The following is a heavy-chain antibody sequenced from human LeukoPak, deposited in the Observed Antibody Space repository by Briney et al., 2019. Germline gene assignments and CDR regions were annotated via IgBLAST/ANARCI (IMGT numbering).Heavy chain of an antibody. CDR2: ISGSGGNT. D-gene: IGHD3-22*01. CDR3: AKDLWIVYHDSSGYAFII. Sequence: GGSLRLSCAASGFNFSSYGMSWVRQAPGKGLEWVSVISGSGGNTYYADSVKGRFTISRDNSKNTLYLQMNSLRAEDTAVYYCAKDLWIVYHDSSGYAFIIWGQGKMVTVSS. V-gene: IGHV3-23*01. CDR1: GFNFSSYG. J-gene: IGHJ3*02.